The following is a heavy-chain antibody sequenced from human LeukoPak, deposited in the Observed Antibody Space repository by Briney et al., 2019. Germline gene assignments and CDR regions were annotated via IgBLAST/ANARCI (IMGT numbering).Heavy chain of an antibody. J-gene: IGHJ6*02. Sequence: GGSLRLSCAASGSTFSSYAMSWVRQAPGKGLEWVSAISGSGGSTYYADSVKGRFTISRDNSKNTLYLQMNSLRAEDTAVYYCAKDHSSSWYGGAYGMDVWGQGTTVTVSS. CDR1: GSTFSSYA. V-gene: IGHV3-23*01. CDR3: AKDHSSSWYGGAYGMDV. D-gene: IGHD6-13*01. CDR2: ISGSGGST.